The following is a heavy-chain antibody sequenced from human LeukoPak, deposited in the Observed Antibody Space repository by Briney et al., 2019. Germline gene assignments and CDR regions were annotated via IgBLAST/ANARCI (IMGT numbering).Heavy chain of an antibody. Sequence: GGSLRLSCVASGFTFSSYAMTWVRQAPGKGLEGVSHINSDGDNAYYADSVKVRFAISRDNSKNTLYLQMNSLRAEDTALYYCARRGNAFDFWGQGTMVTVSS. J-gene: IGHJ3*01. D-gene: IGHD3-16*01. CDR3: ARRGNAFDF. CDR2: INSDGDNA. CDR1: GFTFSSYA. V-gene: IGHV3-23*01.